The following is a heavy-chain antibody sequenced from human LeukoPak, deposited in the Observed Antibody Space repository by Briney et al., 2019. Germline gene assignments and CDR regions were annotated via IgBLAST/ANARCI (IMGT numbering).Heavy chain of an antibody. J-gene: IGHJ6*03. V-gene: IGHV3-23*01. CDR3: AKDVYGGSSWARYYYYYMDV. Sequence: GGSLRLSCEGSGFNFNDYAMTWVRQAPGKGLEWVSTITSNIVRGTTYYADSVKGRFTISRDNSKNTLYLQMNSLRAEDTAVYYCAKDVYGGSSWARYYYYYMDVWGKGTTVTVSS. CDR1: GFNFNDYA. CDR2: ITSNIVRGTT. D-gene: IGHD6-13*01.